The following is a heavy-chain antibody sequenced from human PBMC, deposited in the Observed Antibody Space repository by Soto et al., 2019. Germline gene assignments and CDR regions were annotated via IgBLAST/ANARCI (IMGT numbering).Heavy chain of an antibody. D-gene: IGHD1-26*01. CDR3: VRGLYKGSWPTPYHFPD. Sequence: WASVKVSCKASGYTFTSYDINWVRQATGQGFEWMGWMNPNSGNRGYAQKFQGRVTMTRDNSITTAYMELSSLRSEDTAIYYCVRGLYKGSWPTPYHFPDWGQGTHVIVSA. CDR1: GYTFTSYD. CDR2: MNPNSGNR. V-gene: IGHV1-8*01. J-gene: IGHJ4*02.